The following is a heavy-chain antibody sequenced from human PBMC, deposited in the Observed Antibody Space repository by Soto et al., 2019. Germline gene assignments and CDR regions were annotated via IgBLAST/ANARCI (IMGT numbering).Heavy chain of an antibody. J-gene: IGHJ5*02. CDR1: GGSISSGGYY. D-gene: IGHD6-6*01. CDR3: ARDKYRSNWFDP. V-gene: IGHV4-31*03. Sequence: TLSLTCTVSGGSISSGGYYWSWIRQHPGKGLEWIGYIYYSGSTYYNPSLKSRVTISVDTSKNQFSLKLSSVTAADTAVYYCARDKYRSNWFDPWGQGTLVTVSS. CDR2: IYYSGST.